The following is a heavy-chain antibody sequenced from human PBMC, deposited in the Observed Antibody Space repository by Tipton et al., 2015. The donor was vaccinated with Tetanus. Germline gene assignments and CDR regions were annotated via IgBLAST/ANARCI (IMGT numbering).Heavy chain of an antibody. CDR3: ARESITIFGVVSIDY. D-gene: IGHD3-3*01. V-gene: IGHV4-4*02. CDR1: GGSIRSSNW. J-gene: IGHJ4*02. CDR2: VYHSGTT. Sequence: SLRLSCAVSGGSIRSSNWWSWVRQTPGKGLEWIGEVYHSGTTNYNPSLKSRVTMSVDNSKNQSSLKLNSVTAADTAVYYCARESITIFGVVSIDYWGQGTLVTVSS.